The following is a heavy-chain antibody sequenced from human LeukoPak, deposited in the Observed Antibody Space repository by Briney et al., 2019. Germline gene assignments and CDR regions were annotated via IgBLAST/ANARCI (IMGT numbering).Heavy chain of an antibody. CDR1: GGTFSSYA. V-gene: IGHV1-69*13. D-gene: IGHD2-2*01. CDR2: IIPIFGTA. CDR3: ARIGHCSSTSCPPDYYYYYGMDV. Sequence: SVKVSCKASGGTFSSYAISWVRQAPGQGLEWMGGIIPIFGTANYAQKFQGRVTITADESTSTAYMELSSLRSEDTAVYYCARIGHCSSTSCPPDYYYYYGMDVWGQGTTVTVSS. J-gene: IGHJ6*02.